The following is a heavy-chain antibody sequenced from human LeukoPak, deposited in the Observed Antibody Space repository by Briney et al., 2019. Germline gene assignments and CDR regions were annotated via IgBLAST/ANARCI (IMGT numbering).Heavy chain of an antibody. V-gene: IGHV4-30-4*01. CDR3: ARGYSDYSLGY. CDR1: GGSISIGDYS. Sequence: SQTPSLTCTVSGGSISIGDYSWTWIRQTPGQGLEWIGNIYNTGSTHFNPSLRSRLSLSLDTSKNQFSLKLNSVTAADTAVYYCARGYSDYSLGYWGQGSLVIVSS. D-gene: IGHD4-11*01. CDR2: IYNTGST. J-gene: IGHJ4*02.